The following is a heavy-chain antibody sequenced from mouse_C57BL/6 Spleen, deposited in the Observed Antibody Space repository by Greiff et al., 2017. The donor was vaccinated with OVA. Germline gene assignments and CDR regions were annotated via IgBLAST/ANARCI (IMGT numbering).Heavy chain of an antibody. CDR3: AGGQLRLRDYAMDY. V-gene: IGHV1-82*01. J-gene: IGHJ4*01. CDR1: GYAFSSSW. CDR2: IYPGDGDT. D-gene: IGHD3-2*02. Sequence: QVQLKQSGPELVKPGASVKISCKASGYAFSSSWMNWVKQRPGKGLEWIGRIYPGDGDTNYNGKFKGKATLTADKSSSTAYMQLSSLTSEDSAVYFCAGGQLRLRDYAMDYWGQGTSVTVSS.